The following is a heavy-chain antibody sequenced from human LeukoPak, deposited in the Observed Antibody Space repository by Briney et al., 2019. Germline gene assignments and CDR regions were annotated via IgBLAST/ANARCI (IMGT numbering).Heavy chain of an antibody. CDR3: ARGYCSSTSCYTLFGPTLWFDP. D-gene: IGHD2-2*02. CDR2: IIPIFGTA. CDR1: GGTFSSYA. Sequence: RASVKVSCKASGGTFSSYAISWVRQAPGQGLEWMGGIIPIFGTANYAQKFQGRVTITADESTSTPYMELSSLRSEDTAVYYCARGYCSSTSCYTLFGPTLWFDPWGQGTLVTVSS. J-gene: IGHJ5*02. V-gene: IGHV1-69*13.